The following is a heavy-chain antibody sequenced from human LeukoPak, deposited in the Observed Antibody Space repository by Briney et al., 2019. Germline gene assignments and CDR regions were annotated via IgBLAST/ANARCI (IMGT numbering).Heavy chain of an antibody. V-gene: IGHV4-34*01. CDR1: GGSFSGYY. Sequence: SETLSLTCAVYGGSFSGYYWSWIRQPPGKGLEWIGEINHSGSTNYNPSLKSRVTISVATSKNQFSLKLSSVTAAATDVYYCARGGDSSGYLGWSYWGQGTLVTVSS. CDR3: ARGGDSSGYLGWSY. CDR2: INHSGST. J-gene: IGHJ4*02. D-gene: IGHD3-22*01.